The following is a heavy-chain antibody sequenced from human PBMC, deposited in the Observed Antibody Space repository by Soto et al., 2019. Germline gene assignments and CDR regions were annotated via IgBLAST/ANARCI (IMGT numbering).Heavy chain of an antibody. CDR2: ISDTGGAI. J-gene: IGHJ6*02. CDR3: ARAGYYHYGMDV. Sequence: GGSLRLSCAACGFAFNTYSMNWVRQAPGKGLQWVSYISDTGGAIYYADSVKGRFTTARDNAKNSVFLQMNSLRDEDTAVYYCARAGYYHYGMDVWGQGTTVTVSS. V-gene: IGHV3-48*02. CDR1: GFAFNTYS.